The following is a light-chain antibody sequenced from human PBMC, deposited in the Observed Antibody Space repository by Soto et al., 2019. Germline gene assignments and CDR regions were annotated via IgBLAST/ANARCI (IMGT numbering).Light chain of an antibody. V-gene: IGLV2-23*01. CDR2: EGS. CDR3: CSYAGSYVV. J-gene: IGLJ2*01. CDR1: SNDVGSYNL. Sequence: QSVLTQPASVSGSPGQSITISCTGTSNDVGSYNLVSWYQQHPGKAPKLMIYEGSKRPSGVSNRFSGSKSGNTASLTISGLQAEDEADYYCCSYAGSYVVFGGGTKVTVL.